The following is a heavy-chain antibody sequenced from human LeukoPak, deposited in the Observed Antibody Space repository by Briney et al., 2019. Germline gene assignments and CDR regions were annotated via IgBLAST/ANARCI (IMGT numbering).Heavy chain of an antibody. J-gene: IGHJ3*02. CDR3: ARERASRITIFGDAFDI. CDR2: IIPIFGTA. Sequence: SVKVSCKASGGTFSSYAISWVRQAPRQGLEWMGGIIPIFGTANYAQKFQGRVTITADESTSTAYMELSSLRSEDTAVYYCARERASRITIFGDAFDIWGQGTMVTVSS. D-gene: IGHD3-3*01. V-gene: IGHV1-69*01. CDR1: GGTFSSYA.